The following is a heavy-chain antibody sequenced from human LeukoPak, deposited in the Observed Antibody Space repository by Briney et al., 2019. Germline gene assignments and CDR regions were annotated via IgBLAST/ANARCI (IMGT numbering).Heavy chain of an antibody. J-gene: IGHJ4*02. D-gene: IGHD3-22*01. Sequence: ASVKVSCKASGGTFSSYAISWVRQAPGQGLEWMGRIIPILGIANYAQKFQGRVTVTTDESAGIVYMELSSLRSEDTAVYYCASGVHDSSGALGDWGQGTLVTVSS. V-gene: IGHV1-69*04. CDR3: ASGVHDSSGALGD. CDR1: GGTFSSYA. CDR2: IIPILGIA.